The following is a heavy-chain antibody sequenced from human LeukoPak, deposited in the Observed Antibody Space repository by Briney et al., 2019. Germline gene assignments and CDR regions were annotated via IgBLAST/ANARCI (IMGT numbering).Heavy chain of an antibody. CDR2: IYYSGST. Sequence: SETLSLTCTVSGGSISSHYWSWIRQPPGKGLEWIGYIYYSGSTNYNPSLKSRVTISVDTSKNQFSLKLSSVTAADTAVYYCARGYSSSLSDYWGQGTLVTVSS. CDR1: GGSISSHY. V-gene: IGHV4-59*11. D-gene: IGHD6-13*01. CDR3: ARGYSSSLSDY. J-gene: IGHJ4*02.